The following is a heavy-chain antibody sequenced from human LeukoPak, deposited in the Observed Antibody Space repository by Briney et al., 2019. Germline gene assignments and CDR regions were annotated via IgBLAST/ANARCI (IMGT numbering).Heavy chain of an antibody. J-gene: IGHJ4*02. Sequence: LAGGSLRLSCAASGLTFSTSGMHWVRQAPGKGRERVAFIQYDESDKYYADSVRGRLTISRDNSKNTLYLQMNSLRAEDTAVYYCAREGGIIVAGKFDSWGQGTLVTVSS. CDR2: IQYDESDK. D-gene: IGHD6-19*01. CDR3: AREGGIIVAGKFDS. CDR1: GLTFSTSG. V-gene: IGHV3-30*02.